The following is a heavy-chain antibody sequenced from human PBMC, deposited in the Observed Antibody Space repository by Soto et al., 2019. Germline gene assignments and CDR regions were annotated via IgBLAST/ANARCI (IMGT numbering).Heavy chain of an antibody. CDR3: ASLAYRGGDCPPYYYYMDV. CDR2: IWYDGSNK. D-gene: IGHD2-21*01. Sequence: GSLRLSCAASGFTFSSYGMHWVRQAPGKGLEWVAVIWYDGSNKYYADSVKGRFTISRDNSKNTLYLQMNSLRAEDTAVYYCASLAYRGGDCPPYYYYMDVWGKGTTVTVSS. V-gene: IGHV3-33*01. CDR1: GFTFSSYG. J-gene: IGHJ6*03.